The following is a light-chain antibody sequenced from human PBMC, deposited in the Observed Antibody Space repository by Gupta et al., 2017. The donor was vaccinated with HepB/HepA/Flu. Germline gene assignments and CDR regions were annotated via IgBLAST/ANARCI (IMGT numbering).Light chain of an antibody. Sequence: DIQMTQSPSSLSSSVGDRVTITCRASHDITNFLAWFQQKAGKAPKSLIYGASTLQGGVPSRFSGSGSGTHFTLTISNLQPEDFATYYCQQYQTRPPTFGQGTRLEIK. CDR2: GAS. J-gene: IGKJ5*01. CDR3: QQYQTRPPT. V-gene: IGKV1-16*01. CDR1: HDITNF.